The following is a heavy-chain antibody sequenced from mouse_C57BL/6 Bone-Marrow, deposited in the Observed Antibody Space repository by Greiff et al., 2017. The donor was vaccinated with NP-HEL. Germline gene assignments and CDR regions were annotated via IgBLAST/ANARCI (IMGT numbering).Heavy chain of an antibody. D-gene: IGHD2-3*01. J-gene: IGHJ4*01. V-gene: IGHV1-64*01. CDR3: ARGRVTPYYYAMDY. CDR2: IHPNSGST. Sequence: QVQLQQPGAELVKPGASVKLSCKASGYTFTSYWMHWVKQRPGQGLEWIGMIHPNSGSTNYNEKFKSKATLTVDKSSSTAYMQLSSLTSEDSAVYYCARGRVTPYYYAMDYWGQGTSVTVSP. CDR1: GYTFTSYW.